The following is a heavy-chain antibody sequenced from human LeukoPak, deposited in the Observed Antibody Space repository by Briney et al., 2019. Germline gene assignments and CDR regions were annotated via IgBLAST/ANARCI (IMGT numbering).Heavy chain of an antibody. Sequence: SETLSLTRNGAGYPISTTNCYWGWVRQPPGKGLEWIGSISHSGSTYYNPSLKSRVTISVDTSKNQFSLKLSSVTAADTAVYYCARLREIYGSGSYYAYYYYYYMDVWGKGTTVTVSS. J-gene: IGHJ6*03. CDR2: ISHSGST. D-gene: IGHD3-10*01. CDR1: GYPISTTNCY. CDR3: ARLREIYGSGSYYAYYYYYYMDV. V-gene: IGHV4-39*07.